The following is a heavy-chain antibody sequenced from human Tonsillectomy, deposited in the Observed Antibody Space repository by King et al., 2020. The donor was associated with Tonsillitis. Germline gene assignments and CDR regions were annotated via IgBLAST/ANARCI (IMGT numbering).Heavy chain of an antibody. Sequence: QLQESGPGLVKPSETLSLTCTVSGGSISSSSYYWGWIRQPPGKGLEWIGSIYYSGSTYYNSSLKSRVTISVDTSKNQFSLKLSSVTAADTAVYYCARLGYSYGYTLSEYFQHWGQGTLVTVSS. CDR2: IYYSGST. CDR1: GGSISSSSYY. D-gene: IGHD5-18*01. V-gene: IGHV4-39*01. CDR3: ARLGYSYGYTLSEYFQH. J-gene: IGHJ1*01.